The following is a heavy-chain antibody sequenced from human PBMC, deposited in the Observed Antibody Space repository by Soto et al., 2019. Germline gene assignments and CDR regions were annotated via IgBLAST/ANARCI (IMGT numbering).Heavy chain of an antibody. J-gene: IGHJ5*02. Sequence: QVQLVQSGAEVKKPGSSVKVSCKASGGTFSSYAISWVRQAPGQGLEWMGGIIPIFGTANYAQKFQGRVTITEDKSTSTAYMELSSLRSEETAVYYCASEGAIAAAGSGYWFDPWGQGTLVTVSS. CDR2: IIPIFGTA. D-gene: IGHD6-13*01. CDR1: GGTFSSYA. V-gene: IGHV1-69*06. CDR3: ASEGAIAAAGSGYWFDP.